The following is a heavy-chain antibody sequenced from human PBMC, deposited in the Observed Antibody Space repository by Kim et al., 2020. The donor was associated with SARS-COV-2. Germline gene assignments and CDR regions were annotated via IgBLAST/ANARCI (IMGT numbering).Heavy chain of an antibody. CDR3: ARHPATAILNFDY. D-gene: IGHD2-21*02. J-gene: IGHJ4*02. Sequence: SPSFQGQDTISADKSISTAYLQWSSLKASDTAMYYCARHPATAILNFDYWGQGTLVTVSA. V-gene: IGHV5-51*01.